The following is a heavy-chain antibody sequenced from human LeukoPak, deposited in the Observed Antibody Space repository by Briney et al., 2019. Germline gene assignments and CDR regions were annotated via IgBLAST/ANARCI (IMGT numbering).Heavy chain of an antibody. CDR1: GYSISSSYY. CDR2: IYHSGST. D-gene: IGHD4-11*01. V-gene: IGHV4-38-2*01. J-gene: IGHJ4*02. Sequence: SDTLSLTCAVSGYSISSSYYWGWIRQPPGKGLEWIGTIYHSGSTHYNPSLKSRVTLSVDTSKNQFSLKLRSVTAADTAVYYCASLPSNTVTHDYWGQGTLVTVSS. CDR3: ASLPSNTVTHDY.